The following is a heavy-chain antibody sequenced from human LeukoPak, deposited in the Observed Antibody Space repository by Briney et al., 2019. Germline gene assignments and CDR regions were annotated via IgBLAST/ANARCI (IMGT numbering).Heavy chain of an antibody. J-gene: IGHJ6*03. CDR2: IKQDGSEK. V-gene: IGHV3-7*01. Sequence: GGSLRLSCAASGFTFSSNWMSWVRQAPGKGLEWVANIKQDGSEKYYVDSVKGRFTISRDNAKNSLYLQMNSLRAEDTAVYYCARVIAVAGTYYYYYMDVWGKGTTVTVSS. CDR3: ARVIAVAGTYYYYYMDV. CDR1: GFTFSSNW. D-gene: IGHD6-19*01.